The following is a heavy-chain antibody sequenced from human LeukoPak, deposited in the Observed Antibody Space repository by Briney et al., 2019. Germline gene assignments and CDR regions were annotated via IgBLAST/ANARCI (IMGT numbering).Heavy chain of an antibody. D-gene: IGHD6-19*01. CDR2: IKSKVDRETT. Sequence: GGSLRLSCAASGFTFSDAWMSWVRQAPGKGLEWIGHIKSKVDRETTDYAAPVKGRFAISRDDSKNTLYQQMNSLKTEDTAVYYCTTEAPWYSSGRGWSDYWGQGTLVTVSS. CDR1: GFTFSDAW. J-gene: IGHJ4*02. CDR3: TTEAPWYSSGRGWSDY. V-gene: IGHV3-15*01.